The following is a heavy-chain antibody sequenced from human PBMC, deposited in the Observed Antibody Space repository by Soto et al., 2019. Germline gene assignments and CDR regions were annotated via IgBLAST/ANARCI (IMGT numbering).Heavy chain of an antibody. CDR3: AITMFGVVITRVAWFDP. CDR2: FDPEDGET. CDR1: GYTLTELS. D-gene: IGHD3-3*01. J-gene: IGHJ5*02. Sequence: ASVKVSCKVSGYTLTELSMHWVRQAPGKGLEWMGGFDPEDGETIYAQKFQGRVTMTEDTSTDTAYMELSSLRSEDTAVYYCAITMFGVVITRVAWFDPWGQGTLLTVSS. V-gene: IGHV1-24*01.